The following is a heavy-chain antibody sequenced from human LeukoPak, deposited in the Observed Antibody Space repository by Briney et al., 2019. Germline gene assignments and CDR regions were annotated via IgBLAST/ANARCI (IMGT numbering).Heavy chain of an antibody. CDR1: GYTFTSYG. D-gene: IGHD3-22*01. CDR3: ARGPHYDSSGRWAPFDY. CDR2: ISAYNGNT. V-gene: IGHV1-18*01. J-gene: IGHJ4*02. Sequence: ASVKVSRKASGYTFTSYGISWVRQAPGQGLEWMGWISAYNGNTNYAQKLQGRVTMTTDTSTSTAYMELRSLRSDDTAVYYCARGPHYDSSGRWAPFDYWGQGTLVTVSS.